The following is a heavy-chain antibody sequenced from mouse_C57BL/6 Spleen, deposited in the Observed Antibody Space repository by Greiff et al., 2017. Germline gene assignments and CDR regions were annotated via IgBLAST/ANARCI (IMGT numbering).Heavy chain of an antibody. CDR2: ISGGGGNT. Sequence: EVKLQESGGGLVKPGGSLKLSCAASGFTFSSYTMSWVRQTPEKRLEWVATISGGGGNTYYPDSVKGRFTISRDNAKNTLYLQMSSLRSEDTALYYCARHRYYGYDDYAMDYWGQGTSVTVSS. CDR1: GFTFSSYT. V-gene: IGHV5-9*01. J-gene: IGHJ4*01. CDR3: ARHRYYGYDDYAMDY. D-gene: IGHD2-2*01.